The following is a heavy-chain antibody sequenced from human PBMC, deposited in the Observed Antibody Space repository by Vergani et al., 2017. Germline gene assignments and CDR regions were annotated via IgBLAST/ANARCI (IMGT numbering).Heavy chain of an antibody. CDR2: INPSGGST. CDR3: ARGGSIYGAIDY. D-gene: IGHD4-17*01. Sequence: QLVQSGPEVKKPGASVKVSCKASGYTFTSYYMHWVRQAPGQGLEWMGIINPSGGSTSYAQKFQGRVTITADKSTSTAYLELSSLRSEDTAVYYCARGGSIYGAIDYWGQGTLVTVSS. CDR1: GYTFTSYY. J-gene: IGHJ4*02. V-gene: IGHV1-46*01.